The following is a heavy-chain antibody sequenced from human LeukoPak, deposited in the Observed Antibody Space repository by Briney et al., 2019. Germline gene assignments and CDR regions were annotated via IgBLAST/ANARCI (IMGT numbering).Heavy chain of an antibody. V-gene: IGHV4-39*01. Sequence: PSETLSLTCTVSGGSISSSSYYWGWIRQPPGKGLEWIGSIYYSGSTYYNPSLKSRVTISVDTSKNQFSLKLSSVTAADTAVYYCARATYYDYVLDSWGQGTLVTVSS. CDR2: IYYSGST. CDR1: GGSISSSSYY. CDR3: ARATYYDYVLDS. J-gene: IGHJ4*02. D-gene: IGHD3-16*01.